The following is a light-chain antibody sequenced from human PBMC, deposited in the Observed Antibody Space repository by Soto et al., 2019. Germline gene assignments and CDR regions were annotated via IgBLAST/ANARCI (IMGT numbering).Light chain of an antibody. Sequence: DIQMTQSPSSLSASVGDTVTITCRASQSISNYLNWYQQKPGKAPKFLIYDASNLQSGVPSRFSGSGSGTGFTLTISSLDPEDFAIYYCQQSYSTPFTFGGGTRVEI. J-gene: IGKJ4*01. CDR3: QQSYSTPFT. V-gene: IGKV1-39*01. CDR2: DAS. CDR1: QSISNY.